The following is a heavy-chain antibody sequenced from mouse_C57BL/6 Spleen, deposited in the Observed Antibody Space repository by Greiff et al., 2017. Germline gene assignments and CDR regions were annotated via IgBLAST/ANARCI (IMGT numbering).Heavy chain of an antibody. J-gene: IGHJ2*01. Sequence: QVHVKQSGAELVRPGASVTLSCKASGYTFTDYEMHWVKQTPVHGLEWIGAIDPETGGTAYNQKFKGKAILTADKSSSTAYMELRSLTSEDSAVYYCTRTYYGSSEDYWGQGTTLTVSS. CDR1: GYTFTDYE. CDR2: IDPETGGT. CDR3: TRTYYGSSEDY. D-gene: IGHD1-1*01. V-gene: IGHV1-15*01.